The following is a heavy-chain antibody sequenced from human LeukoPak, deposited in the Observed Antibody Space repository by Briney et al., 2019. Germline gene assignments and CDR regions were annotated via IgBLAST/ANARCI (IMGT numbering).Heavy chain of an antibody. V-gene: IGHV4-59*08. D-gene: IGHD3-3*01. CDR3: ARSHADYYDFWSGYYLYAFDI. CDR2: IYYSGST. J-gene: IGHJ3*02. Sequence: GSLRLSCAASGFTFSSYAMSWIRQPPGKGLEWIGYIYYSGSTNYNPSLKSRVTISVDTSKNQFSLKLSSVTAADTAVYYCARSHADYYDFWSGYYLYAFDIWGQGTMVTVSS. CDR1: GFTFSSYA.